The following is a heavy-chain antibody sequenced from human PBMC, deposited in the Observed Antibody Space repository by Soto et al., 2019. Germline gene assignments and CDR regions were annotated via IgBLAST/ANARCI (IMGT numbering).Heavy chain of an antibody. D-gene: IGHD6-13*01. CDR3: AKGYSSSWYGPEYFQH. CDR1: GFTFSSYA. J-gene: IGHJ1*01. Sequence: GGSLRLSCAASGFTFSSYAMSWVRQAPGKGLEWVSAISGSGGSTYYADSVKGRFTISRDNSKNTLYLQMNSLRAEDTAVYYCAKGYSSSWYGPEYFQHWGQGTLVTVSS. CDR2: ISGSGGST. V-gene: IGHV3-23*01.